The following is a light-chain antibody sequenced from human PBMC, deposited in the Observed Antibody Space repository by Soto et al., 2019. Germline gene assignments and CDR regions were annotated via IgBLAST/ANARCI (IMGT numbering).Light chain of an antibody. V-gene: IGKV4-1*01. CDR2: WAS. CDR1: RSLFSISNNKNY. CDR3: HQYYNSGYT. J-gene: IGKJ2*01. Sequence: DIVMTQSPDSLAVSLGERATINCKSIRSLFSISNNKNYLAWYQQKPGQPPKLLIYWASTRDSWVPDRFSGSGSGTDCTLTIDSLQAEDVAVYYCHQYYNSGYTFGQGTMLEIK.